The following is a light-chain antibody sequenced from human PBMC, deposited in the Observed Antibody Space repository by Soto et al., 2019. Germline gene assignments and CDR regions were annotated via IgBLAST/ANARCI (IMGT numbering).Light chain of an antibody. V-gene: IGKV3-20*01. CDR3: QHSKT. Sequence: EIVLTQSPGTLSLSPGERATLSCSASQSVSSSYLAWYQQKPGQAPRLLIYGASSRATGIPDRFSGSGSGTDFTLTISRLETEDFAVYYCQHSKTFGQGTKVEIK. CDR2: GAS. J-gene: IGKJ1*01. CDR1: QSVSSSY.